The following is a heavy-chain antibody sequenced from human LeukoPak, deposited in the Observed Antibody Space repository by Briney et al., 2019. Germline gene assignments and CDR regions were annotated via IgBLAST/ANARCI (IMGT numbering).Heavy chain of an antibody. CDR3: ARGGDIASSVGSHFDY. D-gene: IGHD5/OR15-5a*01. CDR1: GASFSSGDYY. Sequence: PSETLSLTCNVSGASFSSGDYYWSWIRQPPGKGLEWIGYISKSGGTYYNPSVSRRLTISRDTSKNQFSVRLSSVTAADTAVYYCARGGDIASSVGSHFDYWGQGSLVTVSS. J-gene: IGHJ4*02. V-gene: IGHV4-30-4*01. CDR2: ISKSGGT.